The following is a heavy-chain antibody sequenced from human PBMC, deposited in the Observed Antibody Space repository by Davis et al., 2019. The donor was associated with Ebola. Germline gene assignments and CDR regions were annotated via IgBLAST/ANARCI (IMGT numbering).Heavy chain of an antibody. D-gene: IGHD3-22*01. CDR3: ARVGYFLLYGMDV. CDR1: GYTFTSYA. CDR2: INAGNGNT. Sequence: ASVKVSCKASGYTFTSYAMHWVRQAPGHRLEWMGWINAGNGNTKYSQKFQGRVTITRNTSASTAYMDLWSLRSDDTAVYYCARVGYFLLYGMDVWGKGTTVTVSS. J-gene: IGHJ6*04. V-gene: IGHV1-3*01.